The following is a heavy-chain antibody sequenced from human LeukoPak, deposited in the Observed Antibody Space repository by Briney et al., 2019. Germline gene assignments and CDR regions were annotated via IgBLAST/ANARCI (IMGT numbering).Heavy chain of an antibody. J-gene: IGHJ4*02. CDR1: GFTFSSYS. CDR2: ISSSSSCI. D-gene: IGHD3-22*01. CDR3: ARVYYYDSSGYDYFDY. V-gene: IGHV3-21*01. Sequence: GGSLRLSCAASGFTFSSYSMNWVRQAPGKGLEWVSSISSSSSCIYYADSVKDRFTISRDNAKNSLYLQVNSLRAEDTAVYYCARVYYYDSSGYDYFDYWGQGTLVTVSS.